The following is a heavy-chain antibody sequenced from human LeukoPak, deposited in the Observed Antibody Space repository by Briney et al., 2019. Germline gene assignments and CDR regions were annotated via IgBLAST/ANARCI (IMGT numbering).Heavy chain of an antibody. CDR3: ARARGGTAPGDI. D-gene: IGHD1-1*01. V-gene: IGHV1-3*01. CDR1: GYTFTSYG. Sequence: ASVKVSCKASGYTFTSYGISWVRQAPGQGLEWMGWINAGNGNTKYSQKFQGRVTITRDTSASTAYMELSSLRSEDTAVYYCARARGGTAPGDIWGQGTMVTVSS. CDR2: INAGNGNT. J-gene: IGHJ3*02.